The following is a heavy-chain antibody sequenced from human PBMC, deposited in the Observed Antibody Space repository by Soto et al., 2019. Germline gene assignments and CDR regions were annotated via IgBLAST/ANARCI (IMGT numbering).Heavy chain of an antibody. CDR3: ARVGVEDIVVVVAATLGGYFDY. CDR2: ISSSSSYI. Sequence: PGGSLRLSCAASGFTFSSYSMNWVRQAPGKGLEWVSSISSSSSYIYYADSVKGRFTISRDNAKNSLYLQMNSLRAEDTAVYYCARVGVEDIVVVVAATLGGYFDYWGQGTLVNVS. D-gene: IGHD2-15*01. V-gene: IGHV3-21*01. J-gene: IGHJ4*02. CDR1: GFTFSSYS.